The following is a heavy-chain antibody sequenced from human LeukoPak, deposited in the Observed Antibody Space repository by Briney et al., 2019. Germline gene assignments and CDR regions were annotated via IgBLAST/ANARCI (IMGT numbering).Heavy chain of an antibody. D-gene: IGHD2-15*01. CDR2: TYDSGST. V-gene: IGHV4-39*07. CDR3: ARDDRAVAANIGY. Sequence: SETLSLTCTVTGGSISSSSPYYWGWIRQPPGKGLEWIGSTYDSGSTYYNPSLKSRVTISVDTSKNQFSLKLSSVTAADTAVYYCARDDRAVAANIGYWGQGTLVAVSS. CDR1: GGSISSSSPYY. J-gene: IGHJ4*02.